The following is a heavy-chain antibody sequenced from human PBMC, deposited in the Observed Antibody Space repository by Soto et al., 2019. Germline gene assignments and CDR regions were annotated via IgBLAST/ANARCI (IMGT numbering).Heavy chain of an antibody. V-gene: IGHV6-1*01. CDR3: AKGDQAFDI. CDR1: GDSVSSNSAA. CDR2: TYYKSKWNN. Sequence: RSLTCAISGDSVSSNSAAWNWIRQSPSRGLEWLGRTYYKSKWNNNYAVSVKSRITINPDTSKNQFSLQLKSVTPEDTAMYYCAKGDQAFDIWGQGTMVTVSS. J-gene: IGHJ3*02.